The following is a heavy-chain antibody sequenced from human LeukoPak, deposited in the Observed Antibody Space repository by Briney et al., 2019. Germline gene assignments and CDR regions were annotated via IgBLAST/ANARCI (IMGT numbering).Heavy chain of an antibody. D-gene: IGHD6-19*01. CDR2: IIPIFGTA. V-gene: IGHV1-69*05. Sequence: VASVKVSCKASGVTFSSYAISWVRQAPGQGLEWMGGIIPIFGTANYAQKFQGRVTITTDESTSTAYMELSSLRSEDTAVYYCARSPVGKWPVRGIDYYYYMDVWGKGTTVTVSS. CDR1: GVTFSSYA. CDR3: ARSPVGKWPVRGIDYYYYMDV. J-gene: IGHJ6*03.